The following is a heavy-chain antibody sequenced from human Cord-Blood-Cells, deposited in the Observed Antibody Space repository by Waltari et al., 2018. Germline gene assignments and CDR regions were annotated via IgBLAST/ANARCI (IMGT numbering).Heavy chain of an antibody. CDR2: FYYSESR. Sequence: QLQLQESGPGLVKPSETLSLTCTVSGGSISSSSYYWGWIRQPPGKWLEWIGSFYYSESRYNNRSLKRRVNISVDTSKNQFSLKLSAVTGADTAVYYCASLEHIDSWGQGTLVTVSS. CDR1: GGSISSSSYY. J-gene: IGHJ4*02. D-gene: IGHD1-1*01. CDR3: ASLEHIDS. V-gene: IGHV4-39*01.